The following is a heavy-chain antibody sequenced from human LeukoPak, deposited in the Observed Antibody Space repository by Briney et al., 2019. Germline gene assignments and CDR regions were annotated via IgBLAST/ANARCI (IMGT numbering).Heavy chain of an antibody. V-gene: IGHV3-21*01. J-gene: IGHJ5*02. CDR2: ITSGSSHI. D-gene: IGHD5-18*01. Sequence: GGSLRLSCAASGFTFSSYNMNWVRQTPGQGLEWVSSITSGSSHIYYADSVKGRFTISRDNSKNTLYLQMNRLRVEDTAVYYCAKDPLRFDSYGFNWFDPWGQGTLVTVSS. CDR3: AKDPLRFDSYGFNWFDP. CDR1: GFTFSSYN.